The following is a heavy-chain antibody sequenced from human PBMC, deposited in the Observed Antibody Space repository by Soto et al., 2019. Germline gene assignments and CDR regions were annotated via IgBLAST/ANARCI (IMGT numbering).Heavy chain of an antibody. CDR3: ARSGSSWNLREFDY. J-gene: IGHJ4*02. CDR1: DYTFTSYD. D-gene: IGHD6-13*01. V-gene: IGHV1-18*01. Sequence: ASVKVSCKASDYTFTSYDIIWVRQAPGQGLEWIGWISVYNGNTNYAQKFRGRVTMTTDISTTTAYMEMRSLRSDDTAVYYCARSGSSWNLREFDYWGQGTLVTVSS. CDR2: ISVYNGNT.